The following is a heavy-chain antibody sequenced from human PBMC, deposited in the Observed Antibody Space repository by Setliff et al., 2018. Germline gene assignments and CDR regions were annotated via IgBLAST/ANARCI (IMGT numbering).Heavy chain of an antibody. D-gene: IGHD3-3*01. J-gene: IGHJ4*02. CDR2: INHSGST. CDR3: ARSPGHYNFWSGYYTGGCFDY. Sequence: SETLSLTCAVYGGSFSGYYWSWIRQPPGKGLEWIGEINHSGSTNYNPFLKSRVTISVDTSKNQFSLKLSSVTAADTAVYYCARSPGHYNFWSGYYTGGCFDYWGQGTLVTVSS. CDR1: GGSFSGYY. V-gene: IGHV4-34*01.